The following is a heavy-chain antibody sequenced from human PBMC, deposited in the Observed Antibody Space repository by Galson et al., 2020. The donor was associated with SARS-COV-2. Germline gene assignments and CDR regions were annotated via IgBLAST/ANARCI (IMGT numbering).Heavy chain of an antibody. CDR2: INPSGGST. Sequence: ASVKVSCKASGYTLTSYYMHWVRQAPGQGLEWMGIINPSGGSTSYAQKFQGRVTMTRDTSTSTVYMELSSLRSEDTAVYYCARERGGYCSSTSCPNWFDPWGQGTLVTVSS. J-gene: IGHJ5*02. D-gene: IGHD2-2*03. V-gene: IGHV1-46*03. CDR3: ARERGGYCSSTSCPNWFDP. CDR1: GYTLTSYY.